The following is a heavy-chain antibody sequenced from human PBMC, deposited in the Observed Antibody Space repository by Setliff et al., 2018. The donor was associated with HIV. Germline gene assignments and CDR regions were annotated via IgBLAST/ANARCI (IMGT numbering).Heavy chain of an antibody. V-gene: IGHV1-46*01. D-gene: IGHD2-15*01. CDR3: ARDGVVVVAASNYYFDC. J-gene: IGHJ4*02. CDR2: INPSGGST. CDR1: GYTFTSYY. Sequence: ASVKVSCKASGYTFTSYYMHWVRQAPGQGLEWMGIINPSGGSTIYAQKFQGRVTMTRDTSTSTVYMELSSLRSEDTAVYYCARDGVVVVAASNYYFDCWGQGTLVTVSS.